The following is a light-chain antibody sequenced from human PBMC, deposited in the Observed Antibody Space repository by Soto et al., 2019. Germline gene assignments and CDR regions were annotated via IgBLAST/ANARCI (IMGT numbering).Light chain of an antibody. CDR3: QQYNSWPT. V-gene: IGKV3-15*01. J-gene: IGKJ1*01. Sequence: EILMTQSPATLSVSPGERATLSCRASQSISSNLAWYQQKPGQAPRLLISGASTRATGIPARFSGSGSGTDFTFTISSLQSEDFVIYYCQQYNSWPTFGQGTKVDIK. CDR2: GAS. CDR1: QSISSN.